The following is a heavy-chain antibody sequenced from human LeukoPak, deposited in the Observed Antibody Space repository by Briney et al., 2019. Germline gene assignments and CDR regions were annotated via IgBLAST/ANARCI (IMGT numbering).Heavy chain of an antibody. Sequence: ASVKVSCKASGYTFTISDINWFRQAPGQGPEWMGWINPNSGKTGSAQKFQGRVTISRDTSVSTAYMELTSLGFDDTAVYYCARHKVAYFDLWGRGTLVTVSS. CDR3: ARHKVAYFDL. CDR1: GYTFTISD. CDR2: INPNSGKT. D-gene: IGHD5-12*01. V-gene: IGHV1-8*03. J-gene: IGHJ2*01.